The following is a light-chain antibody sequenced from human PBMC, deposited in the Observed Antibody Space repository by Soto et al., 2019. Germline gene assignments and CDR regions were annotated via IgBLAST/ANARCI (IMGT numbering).Light chain of an antibody. J-gene: IGKJ1*01. CDR3: QQRSNWPIT. CDR1: QSAGNF. Sequence: EIVLTQSPGTLSLYTGERATLSCRASQSAGNFLAWYQQKPGQAPRLLIYYISTRATGIPARFSGSGSGTDFTLTISSLEPEDFAVYYCQQRSNWPITFGQGTKVDIK. V-gene: IGKV3-11*01. CDR2: YIS.